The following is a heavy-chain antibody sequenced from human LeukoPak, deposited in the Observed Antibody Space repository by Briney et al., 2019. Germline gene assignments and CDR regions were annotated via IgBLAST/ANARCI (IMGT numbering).Heavy chain of an antibody. J-gene: IGHJ6*03. CDR1: GGSISSYY. CDR3: ARVSWFPGTSYYYMDV. CDR2: IYYSGTT. D-gene: IGHD1-1*01. V-gene: IGHV4-59*01. Sequence: SETLSLTCTVSGGSISSYYWRWIRQPPGKGLDCIGYIYYSGTTNYNPSLKSRVTISLDTSKNQFSLKLTSVTAADTAVYYCARVSWFPGTSYYYMDVWGKGTTVTVSS.